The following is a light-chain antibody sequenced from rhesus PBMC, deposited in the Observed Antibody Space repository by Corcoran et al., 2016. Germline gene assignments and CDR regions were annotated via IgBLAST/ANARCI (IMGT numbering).Light chain of an antibody. CDR2: KAS. J-gene: IGKJ1*01. CDR3: QQYNSAPWT. V-gene: IGKV1-21*01. CDR1: QGISSW. Sequence: DIQMTQSPSSLSASVGDRVTITCRASQGISSWLAWYQQKPGKAPKLLIYKASRLQSGVPSRVSGSGSGTYFTLTISSLQPEDFATYYCQQYNSAPWTFGLGTKVEIK.